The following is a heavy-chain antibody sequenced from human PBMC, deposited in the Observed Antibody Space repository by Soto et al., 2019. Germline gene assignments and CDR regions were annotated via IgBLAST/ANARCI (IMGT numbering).Heavy chain of an antibody. V-gene: IGHV1-69*02. CDR2: ILPMLDIT. CDR3: TLGSWSAETFDI. J-gene: IGHJ3*02. Sequence: QVQLVKSGAEVKKPGSSVKVSCKASGGTFSIYTIIWVRQAPGQGLEWMGRILPMLDITNSAQRFQGRVTITADKSTSTAYLELSSLRSEDTAVYYCTLGSWSAETFDIWGRGTMVTVSS. CDR1: GGTFSIYT. D-gene: IGHD6-13*01.